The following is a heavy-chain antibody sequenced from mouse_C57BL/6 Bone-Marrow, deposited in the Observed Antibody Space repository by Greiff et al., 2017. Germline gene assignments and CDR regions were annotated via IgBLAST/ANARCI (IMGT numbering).Heavy chain of an antibody. CDR1: GYTFTDYN. D-gene: IGHD2-3*01. J-gene: IGHJ2*01. Sequence: EVQLKQSGPELVKPGASVKMSCKASGYTFTDYNMHWVKQRPGKSLEWIGYINPNNGGTSYNQKFEGKATLTVNKSSSTASMALRRLNSEASAVYYCASGRWLLFDYWGQGTTLTVSA. CDR2: INPNNGGT. CDR3: ASGRWLLFDY. V-gene: IGHV1-22*01.